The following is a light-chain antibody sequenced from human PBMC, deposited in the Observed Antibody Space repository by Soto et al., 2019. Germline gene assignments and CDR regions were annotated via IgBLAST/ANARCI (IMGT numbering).Light chain of an antibody. J-gene: IGKJ1*01. CDR1: QSISDR. CDR3: QQYNSFRWT. CDR2: NAS. V-gene: IGKV1-5*03. Sequence: DFLMTQSPSTLSASVGDRVTITCRASQSISDRLAWYQQKPGNAPKLLIYNASSLQSGVPSRFSGIGSGTEFTLTIISLQPDDFAMYYCQQYNSFRWTLGQGTKVEIK.